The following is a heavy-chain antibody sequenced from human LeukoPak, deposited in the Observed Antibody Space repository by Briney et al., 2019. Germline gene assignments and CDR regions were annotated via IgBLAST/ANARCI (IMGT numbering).Heavy chain of an antibody. J-gene: IGHJ5*02. Sequence: SETLSLTCTVSGGSISSGSYYWSWIRQPAGKGLEWIGRIYTSGSTNYNPSLKSRVTISVDTSKNQFSLKLSSVTAADTAVYYCARGTPGFGVVIDSLLWFDPWGQGTLVTVSS. CDR2: IYTSGST. V-gene: IGHV4-61*02. CDR1: GGSISSGSYY. D-gene: IGHD3-3*01. CDR3: ARGTPGFGVVIDSLLWFDP.